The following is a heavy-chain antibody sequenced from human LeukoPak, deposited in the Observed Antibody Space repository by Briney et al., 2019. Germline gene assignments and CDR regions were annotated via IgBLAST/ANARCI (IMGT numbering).Heavy chain of an antibody. CDR1: GYTFIGYY. Sequence: GASVKVSCKASGYTFIGYYMHWVRQAPGQGLEWMGWIDPKSGATKYARDFQGRVTMTRDTSISTGYMELSWLTSDDTAVYYCARVRDTAMVPYWGQGTLVTVSS. V-gene: IGHV1-2*02. J-gene: IGHJ4*02. CDR2: IDPKSGAT. CDR3: ARVRDTAMVPY. D-gene: IGHD5-18*01.